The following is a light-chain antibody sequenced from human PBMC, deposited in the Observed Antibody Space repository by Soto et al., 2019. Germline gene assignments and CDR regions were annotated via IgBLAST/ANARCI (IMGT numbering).Light chain of an antibody. CDR2: DAS. V-gene: IGKV1-5*01. CDR1: QSISDW. Sequence: DIQMTQSPSTLSASVGDRVTITCRASQSISDWLAWYQQKPGKAPKLLIYDASSLESGVPSRFSGSGSGTEFTLTISSLQPDDFATYYCQQYNSYPWTFGQGTKVDNK. J-gene: IGKJ1*01. CDR3: QQYNSYPWT.